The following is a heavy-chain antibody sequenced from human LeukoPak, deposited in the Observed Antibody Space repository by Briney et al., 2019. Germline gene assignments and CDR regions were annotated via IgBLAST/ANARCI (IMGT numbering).Heavy chain of an antibody. V-gene: IGHV4-34*01. J-gene: IGHJ5*02. CDR3: ARTGYSSGWHLNWSDP. CDR2: INHSGST. D-gene: IGHD6-19*01. CDR1: GGSFSGYY. Sequence: SETLSLTCAVYGGSFSGYYWSWIRQPPGKGLEWIGEINHSGSTNYNPSLKSRVTISVDTSKNQFSLKLSSVTAADTAVYYCARTGYSSGWHLNWSDPWGQGTLVTVSS.